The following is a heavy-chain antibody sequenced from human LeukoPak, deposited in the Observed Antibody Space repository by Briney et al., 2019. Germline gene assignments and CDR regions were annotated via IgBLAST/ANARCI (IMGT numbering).Heavy chain of an antibody. D-gene: IGHD6-13*01. V-gene: IGHV1-2*02. CDR3: ARDSSLGYSSPGPYYYCYYMDV. CDR2: INPNSGGT. CDR1: VYTFTFYY. Sequence: GASVKVSFKSSVYTFTFYYMHWVRHAPGQGLEWMGFINPNSGGTNYAHKFHSRVTMTRDTSISTAYMELSRLRSDDTAMYYCARDSSLGYSSPGPYYYCYYMDVWGKGTTVTVSS. J-gene: IGHJ6*03.